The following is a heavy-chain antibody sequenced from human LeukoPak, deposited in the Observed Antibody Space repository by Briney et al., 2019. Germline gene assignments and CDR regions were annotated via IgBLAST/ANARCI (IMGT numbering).Heavy chain of an antibody. V-gene: IGHV4-59*01. CDR2: IYYSGST. D-gene: IGHD6-13*01. Sequence: SETLSLTCTVSGGSISSYYWSWIRQPPGKGLEWIGYIYYSGSTNCNPSLKSRATRSVDTSKNQCSLKLSSVTAADTAVYYCARVIQELGIRNWFDPGGQGTLVTVSS. J-gene: IGHJ5*02. CDR3: ARVIQELGIRNWFDP. CDR1: GGSISSYY.